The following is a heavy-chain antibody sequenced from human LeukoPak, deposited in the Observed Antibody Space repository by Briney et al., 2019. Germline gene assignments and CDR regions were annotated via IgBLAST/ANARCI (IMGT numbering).Heavy chain of an antibody. CDR3: ANMLD. Sequence: PGGSLRLSCAASGFTFSDHYMDWVRQAPGKGLEWVGRTRNKANSYTTEYAASVKGRFTISRDDSKNSMYMQMNSLKTEDTAVYYCANMLDWGQGTLVTVSS. V-gene: IGHV3-72*01. J-gene: IGHJ4*02. CDR1: GFTFSDHY. D-gene: IGHD2-8*01. CDR2: TRNKANSYTT.